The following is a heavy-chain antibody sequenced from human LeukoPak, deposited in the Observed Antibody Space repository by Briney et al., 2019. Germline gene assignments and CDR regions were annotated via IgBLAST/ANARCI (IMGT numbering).Heavy chain of an antibody. CDR1: GFTFSSYA. CDR2: ISYDGSNK. J-gene: IGHJ4*02. D-gene: IGHD4-23*01. V-gene: IGHV3-30-3*01. Sequence: GRSLRLSCAASGFTFSSYAMHWVRQAPGKGLEWVAVISYDGSNKYYADSVKGRFTISRDNSKNTLYLQMNSLRAEDTAVYYCARLSTVADYWGQGTLVTVSS. CDR3: ARLSTVADY.